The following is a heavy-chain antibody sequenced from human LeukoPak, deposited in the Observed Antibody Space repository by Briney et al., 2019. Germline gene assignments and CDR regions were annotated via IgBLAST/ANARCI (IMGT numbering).Heavy chain of an antibody. Sequence: TSETLSLACAVYGGSFSDYYWSWVRQAPRKGLEWASTIYSGGSTHYADSVQGRFTISRDNSKNTLYLQMNSLRAEDTAVYYCARGYHDYWGQGTLVTVSS. CDR2: IYSGGST. V-gene: IGHV3-66*01. D-gene: IGHD3-16*02. J-gene: IGHJ4*02. CDR1: GGSFSDYY. CDR3: ARGYHDY.